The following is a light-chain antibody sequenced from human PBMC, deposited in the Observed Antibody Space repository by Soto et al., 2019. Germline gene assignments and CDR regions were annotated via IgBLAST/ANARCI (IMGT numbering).Light chain of an antibody. CDR2: DNN. Sequence: QSVLTQPPSVSAAPGQKVTISCSGRSSNIGNNYVSWYQQLPGTAPKLLIYDNNKRPSGIPDRFSGSKSGTSATLGITGLQTGDEADYYRGTWDSSLSAGRGVFGGGTKLTVL. J-gene: IGLJ2*01. CDR3: GTWDSSLSAGRGV. V-gene: IGLV1-51*01. CDR1: SSNIGNNY.